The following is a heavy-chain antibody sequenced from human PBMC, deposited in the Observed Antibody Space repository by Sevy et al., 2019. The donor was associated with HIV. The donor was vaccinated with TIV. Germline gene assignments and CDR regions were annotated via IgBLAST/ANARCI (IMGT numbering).Heavy chain of an antibody. Sequence: SETLSLTCTVSGGSISTYYWSWIRQPTGKGLEYIGYIYYTGSTNYNPSLKSRVTISVDTSKNQFSLNLRSVTAVDTAVYYCARAPPVRSGDDSLNWFDPWGQGTLVTVSS. J-gene: IGHJ5*02. CDR1: GGSISTYY. V-gene: IGHV4-59*01. D-gene: IGHD5-12*01. CDR3: ARAPPVRSGDDSLNWFDP. CDR2: IYYTGST.